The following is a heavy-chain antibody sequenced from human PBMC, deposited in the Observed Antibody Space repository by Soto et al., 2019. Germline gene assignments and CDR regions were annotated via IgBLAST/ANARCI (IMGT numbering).Heavy chain of an antibody. CDR1: GYSFDRYG. J-gene: IGHJ4*02. Sequence: ASVKVSCKASGYSFDRYGISWVRQAPGQRPEWMGWISADNGDTRFSQKVQGRLTLTTDTSTNTAYMDLRSLSSDDTAVYYCARDRSYYYETSGYPFDYWGQGTQVTVSS. V-gene: IGHV1-18*01. CDR2: ISADNGDT. CDR3: ARDRSYYYETSGYPFDY. D-gene: IGHD3-22*01.